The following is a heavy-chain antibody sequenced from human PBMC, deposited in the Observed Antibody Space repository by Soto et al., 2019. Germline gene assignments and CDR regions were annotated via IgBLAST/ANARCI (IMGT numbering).Heavy chain of an antibody. CDR3: AREERVYDSSGYTYYYYGMDV. D-gene: IGHD3-22*01. CDR1: GGSISSYY. CDR2: IYYSGST. J-gene: IGHJ6*02. V-gene: IGHV4-59*01. Sequence: SETLSLTCTVSGGSISSYYWSWIRQPPGKGLEWIGYIYYSGSTNYNPSLKSRVTISVDTSKNQFSLKLSSVTAADTAVYYCAREERVYDSSGYTYYYYGMDVWGQGTTVTVSS.